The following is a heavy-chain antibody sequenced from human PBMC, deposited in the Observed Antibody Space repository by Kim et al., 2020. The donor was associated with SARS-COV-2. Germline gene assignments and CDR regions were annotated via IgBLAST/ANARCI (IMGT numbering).Heavy chain of an antibody. D-gene: IGHD5-12*01. CDR2: IIPIFGTA. CDR3: ANRGESGYDFESYGMDV. V-gene: IGHV1-69*13. J-gene: IGHJ6*02. CDR1: GGTFSSYA. Sequence: SVKVSCKASGGTFSSYAISWVRQAPGQGLEWMGGIIPIFGTANYAQKFQGRVTITADESTSTAYMELSSLRSEDTAVYYCANRGESGYDFESYGMDVWGQGTTVTVSS.